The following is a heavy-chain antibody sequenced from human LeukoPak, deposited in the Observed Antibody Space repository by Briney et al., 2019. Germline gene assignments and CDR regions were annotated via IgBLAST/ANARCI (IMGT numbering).Heavy chain of an antibody. J-gene: IGHJ4*02. V-gene: IGHV3-23*01. CDR2: ISGSGVST. Sequence: PGGSLRLSCAASGFTLSSYAMSWVRQAPGKGLEWVSAISGSGVSTYYADSVKGRFAISRDNSENTVYLQMNSLRAEDTAVYYCAKYDSSGYYDPQSAFDYWGQGTLVTVSS. CDR1: GFTLSSYA. D-gene: IGHD3-22*01. CDR3: AKYDSSGYYDPQSAFDY.